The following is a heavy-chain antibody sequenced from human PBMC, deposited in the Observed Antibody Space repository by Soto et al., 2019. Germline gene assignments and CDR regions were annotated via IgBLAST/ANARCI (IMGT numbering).Heavy chain of an antibody. V-gene: IGHV4-39*01. J-gene: IGHJ5*02. CDR1: GGSIGSSSYY. D-gene: IGHD6-13*01. Sequence: SETLSLTCTVSGGSIGSSSYYWGWIRQPPGKGLEWIGSIYYSGSTYYNPSLKSRVTISVDTSKNQFSLKLSSVTAADTAVYYCARLYSSSWGWGFRGREKLGWFDPWGQGTLVTVSS. CDR3: ARLYSSSWGWGFRGREKLGWFDP. CDR2: IYYSGST.